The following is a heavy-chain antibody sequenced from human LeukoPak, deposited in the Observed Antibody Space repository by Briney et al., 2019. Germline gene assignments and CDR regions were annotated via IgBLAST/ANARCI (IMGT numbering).Heavy chain of an antibody. J-gene: IGHJ5*02. V-gene: IGHV4-34*01. CDR2: INHSGRT. CDR3: AKNNWFDP. CDR1: GGSFSSYY. Sequence: SETLSLTCADYGGSFSSYYWSWIRQPPGKGLEWIGEINHSGRTNYNPSLKSRVTISVDTSKNHFSLKLSSVTAADTAVYYCAKNNWFDPWGQGTLVTVSS.